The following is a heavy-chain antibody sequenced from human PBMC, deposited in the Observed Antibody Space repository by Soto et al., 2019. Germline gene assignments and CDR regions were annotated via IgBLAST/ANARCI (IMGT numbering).Heavy chain of an antibody. CDR2: INPSGGST. Sequence: ASVKVSWKASGYTLTNYYIHWGRQAPGQRLEWMGIINPSGGSTSYAQKFQGRVTMTRDTSTSTVYMELSSLRSEDTAVYYCARYCSGGSCYPYYYYGMDVWGQGTTVTVSS. CDR1: GYTLTNYY. J-gene: IGHJ6*02. D-gene: IGHD2-15*01. CDR3: ARYCSGGSCYPYYYYGMDV. V-gene: IGHV1-46*01.